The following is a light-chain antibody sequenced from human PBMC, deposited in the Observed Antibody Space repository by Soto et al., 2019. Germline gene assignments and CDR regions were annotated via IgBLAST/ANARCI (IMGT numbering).Light chain of an antibody. CDR2: DAS. J-gene: IGKJ4*01. CDR3: QQYDNPALT. V-gene: IGKV1-33*01. CDR1: QDISNY. Sequence: DIQMTQSPSSLSASVGDRVTITCQASQDISNYLNWYQQKPGKAPKLLIYDASHLETGVPSRFSGSGSETDFTFTISSLQHEDIATYYCQQYDNPALTFGGGTKVEIK.